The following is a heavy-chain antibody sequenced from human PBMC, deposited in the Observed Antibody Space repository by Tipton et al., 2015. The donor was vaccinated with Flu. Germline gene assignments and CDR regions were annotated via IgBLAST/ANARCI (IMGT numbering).Heavy chain of an antibody. V-gene: IGHV4-38-2*01. J-gene: IGHJ5*02. CDR2: IHRSGNT. CDR1: GDSFGSRYY. CDR3: ARREYSNYVSEPKNWFHP. D-gene: IGHD4-11*01. Sequence: TLSLTCSVSGDSFGSRYYCGWSRPPPGKGLEWIGNIHRSGNTYHNPSLKSRVTISVDTSKNQFSLKLSSVTAADTAVYYCARREYSNYVSEPKNWFHPWGQGTLVTVSS.